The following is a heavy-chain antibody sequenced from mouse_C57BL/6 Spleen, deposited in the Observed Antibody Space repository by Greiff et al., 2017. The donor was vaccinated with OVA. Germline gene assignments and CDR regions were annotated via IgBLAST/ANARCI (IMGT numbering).Heavy chain of an antibody. Sequence: VQLQQSGAELVRPGASVKLSCTASGFNIKDDYMHWVKQRPEQGLEWIGWIDPENGDTEYASKFQGKATITADTSSNTAYLQLSGLTSEDTAVYYCTTSLYGSSGAYWGQGTLVTVSA. V-gene: IGHV14-4*01. CDR3: TTSLYGSSGAY. D-gene: IGHD1-1*01. CDR2: IDPENGDT. CDR1: GFNIKDDY. J-gene: IGHJ3*01.